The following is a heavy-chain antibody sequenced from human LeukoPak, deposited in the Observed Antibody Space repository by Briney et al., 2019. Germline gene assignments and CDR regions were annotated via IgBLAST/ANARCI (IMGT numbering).Heavy chain of an antibody. CDR2: THYRSKWHN. J-gene: IGHJ3*02. CDR1: GDSVSTNSAA. CDR3: AREGPDAFDI. V-gene: IGHV6-1*01. Sequence: SQTLSLTCAISGDSVSTNSAAWNWVRQSPSRGLEWLGRTHYRSKWHNDYAVSVKSRISINPDTSKNQLSLQLNSVTPEDTAVYYCAREGPDAFDIWGQGTMVPVSS.